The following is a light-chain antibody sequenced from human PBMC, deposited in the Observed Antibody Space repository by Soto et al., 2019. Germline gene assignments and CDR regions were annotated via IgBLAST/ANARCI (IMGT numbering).Light chain of an antibody. J-gene: IGLJ2*01. CDR2: GNS. Sequence: QSVLTQPPSLSGAPGQRVTISCTGSISNIGAGYDVHWYQQLPGTAPKLLIYGNSNRPSGVPDRFSGSKSGTSASLAITGLQAEDEADYYCQSYDSSLSAVVFGGGTKVTV. CDR1: ISNIGAGYD. CDR3: QSYDSSLSAVV. V-gene: IGLV1-40*01.